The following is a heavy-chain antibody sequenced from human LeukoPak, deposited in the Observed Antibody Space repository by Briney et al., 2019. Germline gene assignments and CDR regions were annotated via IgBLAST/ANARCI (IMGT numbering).Heavy chain of an antibody. J-gene: IGHJ4*02. V-gene: IGHV3-7*03. D-gene: IGHD6-19*01. CDR2: IKEDGSEK. CDR1: GFTFSRHW. CDR3: ARLRIAVSATGGFDY. Sequence: GGSLRRSCAASGFTFSRHWMSWVRQAPGKGLEWVANIKEDGSEKTYVDSVKGRFTISRDNAKNSLYLQINSLRAEDTAIYYCARLRIAVSATGGFDYWGQGTLVTVSS.